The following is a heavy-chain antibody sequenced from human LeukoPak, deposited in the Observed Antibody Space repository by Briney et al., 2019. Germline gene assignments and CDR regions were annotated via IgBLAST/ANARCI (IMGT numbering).Heavy chain of an antibody. CDR3: ARHDWFDP. J-gene: IGHJ5*02. D-gene: IGHD3-3*01. Sequence: GGSLILYGSVSEFTVIGDYMSWVRQGPGTGLEWVSVMYSCGATYYVKGRFTISRDNSKNTLYLQMSTLRVEDTAVYYWARHDWFDPWGHGTLVTVSS. CDR1: EFTVIGDY. V-gene: IGHV3-53*01. CDR2: MYSCGAT.